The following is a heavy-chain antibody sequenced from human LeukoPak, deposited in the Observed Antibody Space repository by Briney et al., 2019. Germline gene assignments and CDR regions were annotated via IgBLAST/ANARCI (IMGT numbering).Heavy chain of an antibody. D-gene: IGHD2/OR15-2a*01. CDR2: IKHDGSEE. Sequence: AESLRLSCAASGFTFSGYWLRWVRQASGKGLEWVANIKHDGSEEYYVGSVRGRFSISRDNAKSSLYLQMNSLRAEDTAVYFGARDVHQYFHASRVRFDYWGQGILVTVPS. CDR3: ARDVHQYFHASRVRFDY. CDR1: GFTFSGYW. J-gene: IGHJ4*02. V-gene: IGHV3-7*04.